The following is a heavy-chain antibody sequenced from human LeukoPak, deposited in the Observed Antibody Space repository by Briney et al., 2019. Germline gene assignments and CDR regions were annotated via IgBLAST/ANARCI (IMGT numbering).Heavy chain of an antibody. Sequence: SETLSLTCTVSGGSISSYYWSWIRQPAGKGLEWIGRISTSGSTNYNPSLKSRVTMSVDTSKNQFSLKVSSVTAADTAVCFCARDMYSSSSALDFWGQGTLVTVSS. CDR2: ISTSGST. V-gene: IGHV4-4*07. CDR1: GGSISSYY. D-gene: IGHD6-6*01. J-gene: IGHJ4*02. CDR3: ARDMYSSSSALDF.